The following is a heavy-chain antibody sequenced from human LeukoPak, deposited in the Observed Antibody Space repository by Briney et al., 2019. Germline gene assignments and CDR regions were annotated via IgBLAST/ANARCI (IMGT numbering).Heavy chain of an antibody. CDR2: IYNSGSA. CDR3: ARRQPDYFYYGMDV. V-gene: IGHV4-59*08. Sequence: SETLSLTCTVSGGSVSSYYWSWIRQPPGKGLEWIGYIYNSGSANYNPSLKSRVTISVDTSKKQFSLKVNSVTAADTAVYYCARRQPDYFYYGMDVWGQGTTVTVSS. CDR1: GGSVSSYY. J-gene: IGHJ6*02.